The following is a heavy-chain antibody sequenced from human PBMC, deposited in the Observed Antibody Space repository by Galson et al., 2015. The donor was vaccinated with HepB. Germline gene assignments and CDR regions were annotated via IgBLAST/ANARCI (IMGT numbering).Heavy chain of an antibody. V-gene: IGHV3-53*01. D-gene: IGHD5-24*01. J-gene: IGHJ4*02. CDR1: GFTVSSNY. CDR2: IYSGGST. CDR3: ARHRWPRTFDY. Sequence: SLRLSCAASGFTVSSNYMSWVRQAPGKGLEWVSVIYSGGSTYYADSVKGRFTISRDNSKNTLYLQMNSLRAEDTAVYYCARHRWPRTFDYWGQGTLVTVSS.